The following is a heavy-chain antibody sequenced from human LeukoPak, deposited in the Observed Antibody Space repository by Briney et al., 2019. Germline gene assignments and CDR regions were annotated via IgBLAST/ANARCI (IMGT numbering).Heavy chain of an antibody. CDR3: ATTSYYYDSPDY. CDR2: IYYSGSS. D-gene: IGHD3-22*01. Sequence: SETLSLTCSVSGGSISSSSSYWGWIRQPPGKGLEWIGSIYYSGSSFDNPSLKSRVTISVDTSKNQFSLKLSSVTAADTAVYYCATTSYYYDSPDYWGQGTLVTVSS. V-gene: IGHV4-39*01. CDR1: GGSISSSSSY. J-gene: IGHJ4*02.